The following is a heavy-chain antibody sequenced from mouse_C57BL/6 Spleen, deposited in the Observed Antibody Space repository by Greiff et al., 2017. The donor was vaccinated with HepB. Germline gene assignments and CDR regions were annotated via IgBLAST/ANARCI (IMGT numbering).Heavy chain of an antibody. CDR2: IHPNSGST. CDR1: ANTLPTNG. J-gene: IGHJ2*01. D-gene: IGHD1-1*01. V-gene: IGHV1-64*01. Sequence: VQLQQPGAELVKPGASLKLSAKASANTLPTNGWNWVKQRPGQGLEWIGMIHPNSGSTNYNEKFKSKATLTVDKSSSTAYMQLSSLTSEDSAVYYCARDYGSSYDYWGQGTTLTVSS. CDR3: ARDYGSSYDY.